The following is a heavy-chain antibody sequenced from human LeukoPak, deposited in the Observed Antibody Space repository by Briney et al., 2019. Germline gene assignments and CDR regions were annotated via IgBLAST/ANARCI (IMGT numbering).Heavy chain of an antibody. CDR3: XXXXXXXXXXXVXXTAPSDAFDI. Sequence: CAASGFTFSSYGMSWVRQAPGKGLEWVSAISGSGGSTYYADSVKGRFTIFRDNSKKTLYLQMNSLRAEDTAGYYCXXXXXXXXXXXVXXTAPSDAFDIWGQGTMVTVSS. V-gene: IGHV3-23*01. J-gene: IGHJ3*02. CDR2: ISGSGGST. CDR1: GFTFSSYG.